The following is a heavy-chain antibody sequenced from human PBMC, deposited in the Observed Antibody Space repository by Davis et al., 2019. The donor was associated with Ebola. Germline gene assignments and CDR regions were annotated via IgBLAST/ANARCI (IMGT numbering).Heavy chain of an antibody. CDR3: ARGRGVGSWFDP. D-gene: IGHD3-10*01. CDR2: INHSGST. CDR1: GGSFSGYY. V-gene: IGHV4-34*01. J-gene: IGHJ5*02. Sequence: SESLSLTCAVYGGSFSGYYWSWIRQPPGKGLAWIGAINHSGSTNYNPSLKSRVTISVDMSKNQFSLKLSSVTAADTAVYYCARGRGVGSWFDPWGQGTLVTVSS.